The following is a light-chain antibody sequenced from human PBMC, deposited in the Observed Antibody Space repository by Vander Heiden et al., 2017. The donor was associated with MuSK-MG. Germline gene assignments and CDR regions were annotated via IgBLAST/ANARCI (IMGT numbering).Light chain of an antibody. CDR2: EVN. J-gene: IGLJ3*02. Sequence: SALTPPPSLSGSPRPSITISCSGTSSDIGAHDQVSWYQVYPGKVPKFLIYEVNKRPSGVSTRFSGSKSGNSASLTIWGLQAEDEADYYCCSFTTSGTLVFGGGTKLTVL. CDR3: CSFTTSGTLV. CDR1: SSDIGAHDQ. V-gene: IGLV2-23*02.